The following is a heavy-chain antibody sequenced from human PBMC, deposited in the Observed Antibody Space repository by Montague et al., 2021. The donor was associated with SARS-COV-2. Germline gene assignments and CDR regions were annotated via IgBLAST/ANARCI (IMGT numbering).Heavy chain of an antibody. J-gene: IGHJ4*01. CDR2: VDQSGNT. CDR1: GGSFRNYY. V-gene: IGHV4-34*01. D-gene: IGHD2-15*01. CDR3: ARGKRDFPIVVLGASTRTDFDT. Sequence: SDTLSLTCAVYGGSFRNYYWSWIRQSPGKGLEWIGEVDQSGNTNXNPSLKSRVTISADISKNQFSVKLASATAADTAIYYCARGKRDFPIVVLGASTRTDFDTWGQGTPVTVSS.